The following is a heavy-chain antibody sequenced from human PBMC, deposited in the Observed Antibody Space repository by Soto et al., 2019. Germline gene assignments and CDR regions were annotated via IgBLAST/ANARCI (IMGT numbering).Heavy chain of an antibody. V-gene: IGHV3-30*03. D-gene: IGHD3-22*01. Sequence: LRLSCAASGFTFSSYGMHWVRQAPGKGLEWVAVISYDGSNKYYADSVKGRFTISRDNSKNTLYLQMNSLRAEDTAVYYCATAYYYDSSGSAFDIWGQGTMVTVSS. CDR3: ATAYYYDSSGSAFDI. J-gene: IGHJ3*02. CDR2: ISYDGSNK. CDR1: GFTFSSYG.